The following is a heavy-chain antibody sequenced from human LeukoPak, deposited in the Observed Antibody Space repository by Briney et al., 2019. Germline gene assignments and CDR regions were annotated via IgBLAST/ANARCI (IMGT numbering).Heavy chain of an antibody. CDR1: GFTFSSYW. V-gene: IGHV3-7*01. CDR2: IKQDGSEK. Sequence: GGSLRLSCAASGFTFSSYWMSWVRQAPGKGLEWVANIKQDGSEKYYVDSVKGRFTISRDNAKNSLYLQMNSLRAEDTAVYYCARELRYFDWLSDYWSQGTLVTVSS. D-gene: IGHD3-9*01. J-gene: IGHJ4*02. CDR3: ARELRYFDWLSDY.